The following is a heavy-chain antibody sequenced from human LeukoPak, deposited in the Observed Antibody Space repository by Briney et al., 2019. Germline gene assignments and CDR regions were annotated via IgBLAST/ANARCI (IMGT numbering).Heavy chain of an antibody. CDR3: ARVLIAVAHHDAFDI. D-gene: IGHD6-19*01. V-gene: IGHV1-69*13. CDR1: GGTFISYA. J-gene: IGHJ3*02. Sequence: ASVKVSCKASGGTFISYAISWVRQAPGQGLEWMGGIIPIFGTANYAQKFQGRVTITADESTSTAYMELSSLRSEDTAVYYCARVLIAVAHHDAFDIWGQGTMVTVSS. CDR2: IIPIFGTA.